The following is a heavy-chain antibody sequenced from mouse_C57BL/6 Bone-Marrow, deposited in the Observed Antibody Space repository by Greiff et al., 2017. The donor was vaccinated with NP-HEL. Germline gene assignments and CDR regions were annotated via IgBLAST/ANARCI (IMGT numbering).Heavy chain of an antibody. V-gene: IGHV1-54*01. CDR1: GYAFTNYL. Sequence: VQLQQSGAELVRPGTSVKVSCKASGYAFTNYLIEWVKQRPGQGLEWIGVINPGSGGTNYNEKFKGKATLTADKSSSTAYMQLSSLTSEDSAVYFCARCPGSSYWGQGTSVTVSS. D-gene: IGHD1-1*01. J-gene: IGHJ4*01. CDR3: ARCPGSSY. CDR2: INPGSGGT.